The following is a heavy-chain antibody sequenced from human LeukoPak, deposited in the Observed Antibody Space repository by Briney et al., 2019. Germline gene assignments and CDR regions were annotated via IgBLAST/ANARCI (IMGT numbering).Heavy chain of an antibody. CDR3: ARGPDIVVVVAQPFQH. J-gene: IGHJ1*01. CDR1: GGSISSYY. D-gene: IGHD2-15*01. V-gene: IGHV4-59*01. CDR2: IYYSGST. Sequence: SETQSLTCTVSGGSISSYYWSWIRQPPGKGLEWIGYIYYSGSTNYNPSLKSRVTISADTSKNQFSLKLSSVTAADTAVYYCARGPDIVVVVAQPFQHWGQGTLVTVSS.